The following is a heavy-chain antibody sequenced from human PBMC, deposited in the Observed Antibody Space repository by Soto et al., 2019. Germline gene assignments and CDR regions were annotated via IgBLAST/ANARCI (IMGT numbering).Heavy chain of an antibody. CDR3: ARDSLGHCSGGSCYSSNVFDL. V-gene: IGHV3-30-3*01. J-gene: IGHJ5*02. D-gene: IGHD2-15*01. CDR2: ISFDGSSK. Sequence: QVQLVETGGGVVQPGRSLRLSCAASGFTFSTFGFHWVRQAPGKGLEWVAGISFDGSSKSYADSVKGRFTISRDNSKNTLYMQMNSLRAGDTAVYYCARDSLGHCSGGSCYSSNVFDLWGQGTLVTVSS. CDR1: GFTFSTFG.